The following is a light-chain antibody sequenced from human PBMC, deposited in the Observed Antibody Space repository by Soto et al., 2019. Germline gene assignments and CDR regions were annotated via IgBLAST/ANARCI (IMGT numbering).Light chain of an antibody. J-gene: IGKJ3*01. CDR2: AAS. V-gene: IGKV1-17*01. Sequence: DIQMTQSPSSLSASVGDTVTITCRASQGLTNDLGWYQQRPGKAPKRLIYAASSLQSGVPSRFSGSGSVTEFTLTISSLQPEDFVTYYCLQHNSYPFTFGPGTKVDIK. CDR1: QGLTND. CDR3: LQHNSYPFT.